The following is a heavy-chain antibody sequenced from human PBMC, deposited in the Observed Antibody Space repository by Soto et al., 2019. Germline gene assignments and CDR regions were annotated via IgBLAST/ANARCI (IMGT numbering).Heavy chain of an antibody. Sequence: VKVSCKASGYTFTSYGISWVRQAPGQGLEWMGWISAYNGNTNYAQKLQGRVTMTTDTSTSTAYMELRSLRSDDTAVYYCASELAALNWFDPWGQGTLVTVSS. D-gene: IGHD1-1*01. V-gene: IGHV1-18*01. CDR3: ASELAALNWFDP. CDR2: ISAYNGNT. J-gene: IGHJ5*02. CDR1: GYTFTSYG.